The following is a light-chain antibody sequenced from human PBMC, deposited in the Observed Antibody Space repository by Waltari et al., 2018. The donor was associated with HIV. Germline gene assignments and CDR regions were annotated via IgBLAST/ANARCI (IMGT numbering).Light chain of an antibody. V-gene: IGKV1-39*01. CDR2: TGS. J-gene: IGKJ3*01. CDR1: QYIINY. Sequence: DVQVTQSPSSLSASVGDRVTISCRASQYIINYLNWFQQKPGKAPRLLVYTGSFLERGVPSRFSGSVSGSDFTLTINSLQPDDFATYYFLQTYSPPLTFGPGTKVD. CDR3: LQTYSPPLT.